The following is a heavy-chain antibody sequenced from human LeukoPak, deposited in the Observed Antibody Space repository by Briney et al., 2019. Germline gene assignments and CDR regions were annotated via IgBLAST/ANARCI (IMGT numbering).Heavy chain of an antibody. V-gene: IGHV1-69*13. CDR1: GGTFSSYA. Sequence: ASVKVSCKASGGTFSSYAISWVRQAPGQGLEWMGRIIPMFSFTNYAQNFQGRVTITADESTSTAYMELSSLRSEDTAVYYCARDNMNMVGSAMDHWGQGTPVTVSS. J-gene: IGHJ4*02. CDR3: ARDNMNMVGSAMDH. D-gene: IGHD2-15*01. CDR2: IIPMFSFT.